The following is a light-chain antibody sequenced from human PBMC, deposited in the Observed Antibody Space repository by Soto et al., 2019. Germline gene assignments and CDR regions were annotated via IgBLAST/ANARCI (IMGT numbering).Light chain of an antibody. CDR1: QSISKN. CDR3: QQSYISPYT. CDR2: SAS. Sequence: DIQMTQSPASLSASVGDRVTITCRASQSISKNLNWYQHKVGKAPQLLIYSASDSQAGVPSRFSGSGSGTDFTLIISGLQPEDFATYYCQQSYISPYTFGPGTKVEIQ. V-gene: IGKV1-39*01. J-gene: IGKJ2*01.